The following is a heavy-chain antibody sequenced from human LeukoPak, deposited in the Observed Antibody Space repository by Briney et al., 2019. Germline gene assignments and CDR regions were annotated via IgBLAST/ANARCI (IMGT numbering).Heavy chain of an antibody. V-gene: IGHV4-39*02. D-gene: IGHD6-6*01. J-gene: IGHJ5*02. Sequence: SETLSLTCTVSGGSISSSSYYWGWIRPPPGKGLEWIGSIYYSGSTYYSPSLKSRVTISVDTSKNQFSLKLSSVTAADTAVYYCAREFEYSSSSDWFDPWGQGTLVTVSS. CDR1: GGSISSSSYY. CDR2: IYYSGST. CDR3: AREFEYSSSSDWFDP.